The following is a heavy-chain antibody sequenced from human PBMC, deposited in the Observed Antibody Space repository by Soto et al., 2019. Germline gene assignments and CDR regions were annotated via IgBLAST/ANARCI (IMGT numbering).Heavy chain of an antibody. D-gene: IGHD3-10*01. J-gene: IGHJ6*02. Sequence: VQLVQSGPEVKQPGASVRVSCKASGDTFNNYGFTWVRQAPGQGLEWLGWISTYNYYSYYTQKFQGRVNMTTDTSPTTVYMELRSLRSDDTAVYYCARVMVRLFGSGRVRPYGLDVWGQGTTVTVSS. CDR2: ISTYNYYS. V-gene: IGHV1-18*01. CDR1: GDTFNNYG. CDR3: ARVMVRLFGSGRVRPYGLDV.